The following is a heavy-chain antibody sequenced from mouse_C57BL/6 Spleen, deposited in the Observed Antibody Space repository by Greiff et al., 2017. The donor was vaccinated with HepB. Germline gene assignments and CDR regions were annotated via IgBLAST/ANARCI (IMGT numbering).Heavy chain of an antibody. CDR2: IWTGGGT. D-gene: IGHD1-1*01. CDR1: GFSLTSYA. V-gene: IGHV2-9-1*01. J-gene: IGHJ3*01. CDR3: ATYYYGSAWFAY. Sequence: VQGVESGPGLVAPSQSLSITCTVSGFSLTSYAISWVRQPPGKGLEWLGVIWTGGGTNYNSALKSRLSISKDNSKSQVFLKMNSLQTDDTARYYCATYYYGSAWFAYWGQGTLVTVSA.